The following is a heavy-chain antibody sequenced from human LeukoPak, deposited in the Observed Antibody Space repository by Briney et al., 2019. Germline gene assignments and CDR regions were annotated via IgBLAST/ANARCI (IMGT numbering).Heavy chain of an antibody. CDR3: AKAHSLTIFAVVTTDFDY. Sequence: GGSLRLSCAASGFTFSRHWMSWVRQAPGKGLEWVANVKQDGSEEFYVDSVKGRFTISRDNAKNSLYLQMNSLRAEDTAVYYCAKAHSLTIFAVVTTDFDYWGQGTLVTVSS. D-gene: IGHD3-3*01. V-gene: IGHV3-7*03. CDR1: GFTFSRHW. CDR2: VKQDGSEE. J-gene: IGHJ4*02.